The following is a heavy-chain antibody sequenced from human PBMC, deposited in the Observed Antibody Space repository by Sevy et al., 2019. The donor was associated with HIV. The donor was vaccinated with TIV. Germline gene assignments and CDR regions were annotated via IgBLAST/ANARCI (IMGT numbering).Heavy chain of an antibody. CDR2: INPNSGGT. V-gene: IGHV1-2*02. CDR3: ARDRGGLGGNWFDP. D-gene: IGHD3-16*01. CDR1: GYTFTGYY. J-gene: IGHJ5*02. Sequence: ASVKVSCKASGYTFTGYYMHWVRQAPGQGLEWMGWINPNSGGTNYAQKFQGRVTMTRDTSISTAYMELSRLRSDDTAVYYCARDRGGLGGNWFDPWGQGTLVTVSP.